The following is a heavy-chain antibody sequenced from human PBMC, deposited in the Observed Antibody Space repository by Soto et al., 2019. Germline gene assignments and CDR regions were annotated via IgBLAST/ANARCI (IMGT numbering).Heavy chain of an antibody. J-gene: IGHJ4*02. CDR3: ARQTRGFGEFALYFDY. V-gene: IGHV4-31*03. Sequence: SETLSLTCTVSGGSISSGGYYWSWIRQHPGKGLEWIGYIYYSGSTYYNPSLKSRVTISVDTSKNQFSLKLSSVTAADTAVYYCARQTRGFGEFALYFDYWGQGTLVTVSS. CDR2: IYYSGST. D-gene: IGHD3-10*01. CDR1: GGSISSGGYY.